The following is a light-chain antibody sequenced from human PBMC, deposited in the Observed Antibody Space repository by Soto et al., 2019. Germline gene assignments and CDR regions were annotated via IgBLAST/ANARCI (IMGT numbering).Light chain of an antibody. Sequence: IQMTQSTPCVSASVGHRVTIICRASQDVGKWLAWYQQKKGKAPTLLIHGASSLQSGVPPRYSGSGYGTDFTLTISSLQTEDFATYYCQQANSFPITFGQGTRLEIK. J-gene: IGKJ5*01. CDR2: GAS. CDR3: QQANSFPIT. V-gene: IGKV1-12*01. CDR1: QDVGKW.